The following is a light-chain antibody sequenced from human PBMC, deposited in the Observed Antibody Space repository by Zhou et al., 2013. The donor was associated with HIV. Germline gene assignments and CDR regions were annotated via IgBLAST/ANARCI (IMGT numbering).Light chain of an antibody. CDR2: DAS. CDR3: QQYGSSPYT. V-gene: IGKV3-20*01. CDR1: QAVSSN. J-gene: IGKJ2*01. Sequence: DIVLTQSPGTLSLSPGERATLSCRASQAVSSNLAWYRQKPGQAPRLLIYDASRRATGIPDRFSGFGSGTDFTLTISRLEAEDFAVYYCQQYGSSPYTFGQGTKLEIK.